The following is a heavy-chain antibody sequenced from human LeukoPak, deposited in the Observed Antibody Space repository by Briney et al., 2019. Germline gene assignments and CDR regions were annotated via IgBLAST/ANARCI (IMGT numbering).Heavy chain of an antibody. J-gene: IGHJ4*02. CDR1: GGSITGSNW. Sequence: QSSETLSLTCAVSGGSITGSNWWTWVRQPPGKGLEWIGEIYHSGSTNYNPSLKSRVTISVDKSNNQFFLKLNSMTAADTAVYYCARNAGNSDVDYWGQGILVTVSS. CDR3: ARNAGNSDVDY. CDR2: IYHSGST. V-gene: IGHV4-4*02. D-gene: IGHD4-23*01.